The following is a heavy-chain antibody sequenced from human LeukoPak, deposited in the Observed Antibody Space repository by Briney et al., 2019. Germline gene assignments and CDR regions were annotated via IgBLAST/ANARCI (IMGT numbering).Heavy chain of an antibody. CDR3: ARDREGLLAAAPQYYFDY. J-gene: IGHJ4*02. D-gene: IGHD6-13*01. CDR1: GFTFSSYA. V-gene: IGHV3-30-3*01. Sequence: PGGSLRLSCAASGFTFSSYAMHWVRQAPGKGLEWVAVISYDGSNKYYADPVKGRFTISRDNSKNTPYLQMNSLRAEDTAVYYCARDREGLLAAAPQYYFDYWGQGTLVTVSS. CDR2: ISYDGSNK.